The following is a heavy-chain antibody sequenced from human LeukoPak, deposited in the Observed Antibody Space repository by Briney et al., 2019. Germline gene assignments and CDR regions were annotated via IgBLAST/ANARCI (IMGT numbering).Heavy chain of an antibody. Sequence: SVKVSCKASGGTFSSYAISWVRQAPGQGLEWMGRIIPILGIANYAQKFQGRVTITADKSTGTAYMELSSLRSEDTAVYYCARGGANYYDSSGPHDAFDIWGQGTMVTVSS. CDR3: ARGGANYYDSSGPHDAFDI. J-gene: IGHJ3*02. D-gene: IGHD3-22*01. CDR1: GGTFSSYA. CDR2: IIPILGIA. V-gene: IGHV1-69*04.